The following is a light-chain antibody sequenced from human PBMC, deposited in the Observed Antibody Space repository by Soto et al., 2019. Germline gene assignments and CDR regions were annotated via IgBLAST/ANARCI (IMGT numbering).Light chain of an antibody. CDR3: QQYNSYGT. CDR2: KAS. CDR1: QSISSW. Sequence: DIQMTQSPSTLSASVGDRVTITCRASQSISSWLAWYQQKPGKAPKLLIYKASSLEXGVPSRFSGSGSGTXFXLTISSLQPDDFATYYCQQYNSYGTFGQGTKVEIK. J-gene: IGKJ1*01. V-gene: IGKV1-5*03.